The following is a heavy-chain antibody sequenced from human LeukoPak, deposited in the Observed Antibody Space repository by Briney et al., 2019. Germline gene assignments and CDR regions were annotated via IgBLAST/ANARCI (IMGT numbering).Heavy chain of an antibody. CDR1: GYTFTSYV. V-gene: IGHV1-18*01. CDR2: ISGYNANT. CDR3: ARNLEPGSYPPFDY. Sequence: ASVKVSCKASGYTFTSYVINWVRQAPGQGLEWMGWISGYNANTIYAQNLQGRVTMTTDTSTNTAYMELRSLRSDDTAVYYCARNLEPGSYPPFDYWGQGTLVTVSS. D-gene: IGHD1-26*01. J-gene: IGHJ4*02.